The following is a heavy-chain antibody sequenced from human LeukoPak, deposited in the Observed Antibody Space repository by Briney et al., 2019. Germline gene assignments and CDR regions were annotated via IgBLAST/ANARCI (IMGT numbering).Heavy chain of an antibody. V-gene: IGHV3-15*01. CDR2: IKGKSDGGTT. D-gene: IGHD2-2*02. CDR3: TSGGDCRTTSCYTD. Sequence: PGGSLRLSCAASGFTFSKAWMSWVRQAPGKGLEWVGRIKGKSDGGTTDYAAPVKGRFTISRDDSKNTLYLHMDSLKTEDTAVYYCTSGGDCRTTSCYTDWGQGTLVTVSS. CDR1: GFTFSKAW. J-gene: IGHJ4*02.